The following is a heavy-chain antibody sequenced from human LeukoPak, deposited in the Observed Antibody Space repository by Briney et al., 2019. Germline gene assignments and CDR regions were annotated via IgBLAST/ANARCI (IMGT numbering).Heavy chain of an antibody. Sequence: GGSLRLSCAASGFTFSSYSMNCVRDSPEEGVEWVLYISSRGSTIYYTDSVRGRFTISRDNAKYSLYLQMNSLRAEDSDVYYGARGVYYYDSSGPAAFDIWGQGTMVTFSS. CDR3: ARGVYYYDSSGPAAFDI. CDR1: GFTFSSYS. J-gene: IGHJ3*02. D-gene: IGHD3-22*01. V-gene: IGHV3-48*04. CDR2: ISSRGSTI.